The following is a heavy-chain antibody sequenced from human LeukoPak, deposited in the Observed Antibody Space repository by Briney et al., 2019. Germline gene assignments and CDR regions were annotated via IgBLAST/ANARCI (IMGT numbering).Heavy chain of an antibody. CDR3: ARGLPNCSGGSCYYYYYYMDV. Sequence: SETLSLTCTVSGGSISSYYWSWIRQPPGKGVEWSGYIYYSGSTNYNPSLKSRVTISVDTSKNQFSLKLSSVTAADTAVYYCARGLPNCSGGSCYYYYYYMDVWGKGTTVTVSS. CDR1: GGSISSYY. CDR2: IYYSGST. D-gene: IGHD2-15*01. J-gene: IGHJ6*03. V-gene: IGHV4-59*01.